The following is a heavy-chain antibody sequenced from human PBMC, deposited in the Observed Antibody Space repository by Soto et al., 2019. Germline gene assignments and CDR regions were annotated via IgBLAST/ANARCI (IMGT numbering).Heavy chain of an antibody. CDR3: ARNVPVTALGY. V-gene: IGHV3-33*01. J-gene: IGHJ4*02. D-gene: IGHD4-17*01. CDR2: IYYDGRNK. Sequence: QVQLVESGGGVVQPGRSLRLSCAASGFIFNTYGMHWVRQAPGKGLEWVAVIYYDGRNKYYADSVKGRFTISRDNSKNTLNLQMNSLRAEDTAVYFCARNVPVTALGYWGQGSLVTVSS. CDR1: GFIFNTYG.